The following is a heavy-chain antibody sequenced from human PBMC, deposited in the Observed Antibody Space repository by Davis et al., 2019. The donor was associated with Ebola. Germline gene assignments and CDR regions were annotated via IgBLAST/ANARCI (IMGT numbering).Heavy chain of an antibody. Sequence: GGSLRLSCKGSGYSFTSYWIGWVRQMPGKGLEWMGIIYPGDSDTRYSPSFQGQVTISADKSISTAYLQWSSLKASDTAMYYCARHEDTAMEFDYWGQGTLVTVAS. J-gene: IGHJ4*02. V-gene: IGHV5-51*01. CDR3: ARHEDTAMEFDY. CDR2: IYPGDSDT. D-gene: IGHD5-18*01. CDR1: GYSFTSYW.